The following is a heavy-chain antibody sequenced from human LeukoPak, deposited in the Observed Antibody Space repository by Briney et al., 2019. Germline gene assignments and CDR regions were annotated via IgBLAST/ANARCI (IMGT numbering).Heavy chain of an antibody. CDR3: AKDGGHSSVLYYFES. D-gene: IGHD6-19*01. Sequence: GGSLRLSCAASGFTVSSNYMSWVREAPGKGLEWVSGTSWKSDSMRYADSVKGRFTVSRDNAKNSLYLQMNSLRAEDTAFYYCAKDGGHSSVLYYFESWGQGTLVTVSS. CDR1: GFTVSSNY. J-gene: IGHJ4*02. V-gene: IGHV3-9*01. CDR2: TSWKSDSM.